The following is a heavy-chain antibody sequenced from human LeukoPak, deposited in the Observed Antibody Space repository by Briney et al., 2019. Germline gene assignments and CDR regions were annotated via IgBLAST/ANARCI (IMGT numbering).Heavy chain of an antibody. V-gene: IGHV4-59*08. J-gene: IGHJ4*02. CDR2: IYYSGST. CDR1: GGSISSYY. Sequence: SETLSLTCTVSGGSISSYYWSWIRQPPGKGLEWIGYIYYSGSTNYNPSLKSRVTISVDTSKNQFSLELSSVTAADTAVYYCARRPYGGNFDYWGQGTLVSVSS. D-gene: IGHD3-16*01. CDR3: ARRPYGGNFDY.